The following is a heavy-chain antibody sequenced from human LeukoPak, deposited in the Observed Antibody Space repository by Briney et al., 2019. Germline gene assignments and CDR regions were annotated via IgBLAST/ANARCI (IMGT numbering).Heavy chain of an antibody. J-gene: IGHJ6*02. Sequence: QPGGSLRLSCAASGFTFSSYAMSWVRQAPGKGLEWVSAISGSSGSTYYADSVKGRFTISRDNSKNTLYLQMNSLRAEDTAVYSCAIGYSSSWYSYYFYYGMDVWGQGTTVTVSS. CDR3: AIGYSSSWYSYYFYYGMDV. CDR1: GFTFSSYA. V-gene: IGHV3-23*01. CDR2: ISGSSGST. D-gene: IGHD6-13*01.